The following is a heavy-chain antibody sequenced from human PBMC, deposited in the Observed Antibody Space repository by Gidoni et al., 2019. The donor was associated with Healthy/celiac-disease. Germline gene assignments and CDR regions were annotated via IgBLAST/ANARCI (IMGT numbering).Heavy chain of an antibody. CDR3: KSSSWYSSYYYYYMDV. D-gene: IGHD6-13*01. CDR1: GFTFSNAC. Sequence: EVPLVESGGGLVKPGGSLRLSCAASGFTFSNACMSWVRQAPGKGLEWGGRIKSQTDGGTTDYAAPGKGRFTISRDDSKNTLYLQMNSLKTEDTAVYYCKSSSWYSSYYYYYMDVWGKGTTVTVSS. CDR2: IKSQTDGGTT. V-gene: IGHV3-15*01. J-gene: IGHJ6*03.